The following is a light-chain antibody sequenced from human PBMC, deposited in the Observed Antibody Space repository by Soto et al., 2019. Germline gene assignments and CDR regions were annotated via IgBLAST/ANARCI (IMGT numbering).Light chain of an antibody. CDR3: QQYDGYPLT. Sequence: DIQMTQSPSTLSASVGDRVTITCRASQNIRSWLAWYQQKPGKAPNLLIYKASSLQSGVPSRFSGSGSGTEFTLTISSLQPDDLATYYCQQYDGYPLTFGVGTKVEIK. V-gene: IGKV1-5*03. CDR2: KAS. CDR1: QNIRSW. J-gene: IGKJ4*01.